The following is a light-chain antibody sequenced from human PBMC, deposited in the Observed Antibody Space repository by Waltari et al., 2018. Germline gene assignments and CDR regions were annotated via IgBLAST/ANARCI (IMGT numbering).Light chain of an antibody. V-gene: IGLV3-21*04. Sequence: SYVVTQPPSVSVAPGETATITCGGDNIGTYSVHWYQQKAGQAPVLVIFYDRDRPSGIPGRFSGSNSGNTATLTISRVEAGEEARYYCHVWHPHVDPGVFGTGTEVTVL. CDR1: NIGTYS. CDR3: HVWHPHVDPGV. J-gene: IGLJ1*01. CDR2: YDR.